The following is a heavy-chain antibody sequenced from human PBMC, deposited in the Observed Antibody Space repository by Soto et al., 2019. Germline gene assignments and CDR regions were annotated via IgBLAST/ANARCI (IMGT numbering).Heavy chain of an antibody. V-gene: IGHV1-69*13. Sequence: ASVKVSCKASGGTFSSYAISWVRQAPGQGLEWMGGIIPIFGTANYAQKFQGGVTITADESTSTAYMELSSLRSEDTAVYYCARCSTPFYDFWSGYTGKETIYFDYWGQGTLVTVSS. CDR3: ARCSTPFYDFWSGYTGKETIYFDY. CDR1: GGTFSSYA. CDR2: IIPIFGTA. J-gene: IGHJ4*02. D-gene: IGHD3-3*01.